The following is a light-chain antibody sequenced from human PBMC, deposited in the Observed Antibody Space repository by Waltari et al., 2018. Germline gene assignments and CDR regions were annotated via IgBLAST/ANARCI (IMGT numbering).Light chain of an antibody. Sequence: DIVMTQSPLSLPVTPGEPASIPCRSSQSLLHNDGYSSLNWYLQKPGQSPLLLIYLGSHRASGVPDRFSGSGSCTDFTLKISRVEADDVEVYYCMQTLQTPCTFGQGTKLEI. CDR3: MQTLQTPCT. J-gene: IGKJ2*02. CDR2: LGS. CDR1: QSLLHNDGYSS. V-gene: IGKV2-28*01.